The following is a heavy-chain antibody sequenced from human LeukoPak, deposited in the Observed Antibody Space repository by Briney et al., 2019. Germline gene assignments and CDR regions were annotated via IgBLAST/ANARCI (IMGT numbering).Heavy chain of an antibody. D-gene: IGHD2-15*01. CDR3: ARAGGSSWYRGNNWFDP. Sequence: SETLSLTCTVSGGSISTYYWSWIRQPVGKGLEWIGYIYYNESTNYNPSLKSRVTISVDTSKNQFSLKLSSVTAADTAVYYCARAGGSSWYRGNNWFDPWGQGTLVTVSS. CDR2: IYYNEST. CDR1: GGSISTYY. V-gene: IGHV4-59*01. J-gene: IGHJ5*02.